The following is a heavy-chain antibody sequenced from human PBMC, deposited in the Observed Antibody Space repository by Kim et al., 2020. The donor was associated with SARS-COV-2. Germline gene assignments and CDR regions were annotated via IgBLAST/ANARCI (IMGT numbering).Heavy chain of an antibody. J-gene: IGHJ4*02. D-gene: IGHD2-2*01. CDR2: ISGSGGST. CDR1: GFTFSSYA. Sequence: GGSLRLSCAASGFTFSSYAMSWVRQAPGKGLEWVSAISGSGGSTYYADSVKGRFTISRDNSKNTLYLQMNSLRAEDTAVYYCAKDPGRGYQPLPDLDYWGQGTLVTVSS. V-gene: IGHV3-23*01. CDR3: AKDPGRGYQPLPDLDY.